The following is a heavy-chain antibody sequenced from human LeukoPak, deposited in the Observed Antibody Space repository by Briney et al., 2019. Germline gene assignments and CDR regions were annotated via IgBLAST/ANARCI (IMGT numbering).Heavy chain of an antibody. CDR2: ISAYNGNT. CDR1: GYTFTSYG. Sequence: GASVKVSCKASGYTFTSYGISWVRQAPGQGLEWMGWISAYNGNTNYAQKLQGRVTMTTDTCTSTAYMELRSLRSDDTAVYYCARDLVRGVFYYYYYMDVWGKGTTVTVSS. CDR3: ARDLVRGVFYYYYYMDV. J-gene: IGHJ6*03. D-gene: IGHD3-10*02. V-gene: IGHV1-18*01.